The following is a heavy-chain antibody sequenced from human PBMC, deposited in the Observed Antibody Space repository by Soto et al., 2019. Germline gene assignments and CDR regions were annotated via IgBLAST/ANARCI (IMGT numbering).Heavy chain of an antibody. CDR2: IRGDGVQT. J-gene: IGHJ4*02. CDR1: GFTFTSYG. Sequence: PGGSLRLSCTASGFTFTSYGMGWGRQAPGKGLQWVSTIRGDGVQTNYTDSVKGRFSISRDNSKNTVYLQMDSLRAEDTAMYFCARDVGLDSDDFFAYWGQGTQVTVSS. D-gene: IGHD3-9*01. CDR3: ARDVGLDSDDFFAY. V-gene: IGHV3-23*01.